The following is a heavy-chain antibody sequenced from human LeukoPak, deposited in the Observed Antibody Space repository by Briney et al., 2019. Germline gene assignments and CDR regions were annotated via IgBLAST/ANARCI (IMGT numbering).Heavy chain of an antibody. CDR3: EKSWWGGTFLTSDH. J-gene: IGHJ4*02. D-gene: IGHD2-15*01. V-gene: IGHV3-23*01. CDR2: LSDSGTST. CDR1: GFTFSSYA. Sequence: GGSLRLSCAASGFTFSSYAMSWVRQAPGKGLKWVSALSDSGTSTYYADSVKGRFTISRDNSKNTLYLQMNSLRAEDTAVYYCEKSWWGGTFLTSDHWGQGTLVTVSS.